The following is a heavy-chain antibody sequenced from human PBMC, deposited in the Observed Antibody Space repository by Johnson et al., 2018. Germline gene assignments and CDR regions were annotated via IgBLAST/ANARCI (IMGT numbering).Heavy chain of an antibody. CDR2: ISWNSGSI. CDR3: AKADYGDIYYYYMDV. J-gene: IGHJ6*03. Sequence: VQLVESGGGLVQPGRSLRLSCAASGFTFDDYAMHWVRQAPGKGLEWVSGISWNSGSIGYADSVKGRFTISRDNAKNSLYLQMNSLRAGDTALYYGAKADYGDIYYYYMDVWGKGTTVTVSS. V-gene: IGHV3-9*01. D-gene: IGHD4-17*01. CDR1: GFTFDDYA.